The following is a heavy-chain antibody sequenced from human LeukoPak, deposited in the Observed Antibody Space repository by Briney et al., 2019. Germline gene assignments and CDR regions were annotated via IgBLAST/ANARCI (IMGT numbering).Heavy chain of an antibody. CDR3: ARGTTVVWKPPFDP. CDR2: ISYDGSNK. D-gene: IGHD4-23*01. CDR1: GFTFSSYA. J-gene: IGHJ5*02. V-gene: IGHV3-30-3*01. Sequence: PGRSLRLSCAASGFTFSSYAMNWVRQAPGKGLEWVAVISYDGSNKYYADSVKGRFTISRDNSKNTLYLQMNSLRAEDTAVYYCARGTTVVWKPPFDPWGQGTLVTVSA.